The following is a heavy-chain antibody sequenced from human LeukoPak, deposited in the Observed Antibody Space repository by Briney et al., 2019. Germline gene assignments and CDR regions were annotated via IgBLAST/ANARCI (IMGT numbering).Heavy chain of an antibody. V-gene: IGHV3-21*04. D-gene: IGHD1-26*01. J-gene: IGHJ1*01. CDR3: AKDRSGSYAAEYFQH. Sequence: PGGSLRLSCAASGFTFSSYSMNWVRQAPGKGLEWVSAISSSSNYIYYADSVKGRFTISRDNSKNTLYLQMNSLRAEDTAVYYCAKDRSGSYAAEYFQHWGQGTLVTVSS. CDR1: GFTFSSYS. CDR2: ISSSSNYI.